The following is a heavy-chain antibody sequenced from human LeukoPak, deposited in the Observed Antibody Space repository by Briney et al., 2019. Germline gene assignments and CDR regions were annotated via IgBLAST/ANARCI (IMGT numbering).Heavy chain of an antibody. Sequence: GGSLRLSCAASGFTFNSYSIVWVRQAPGKGLEWLSYIGSGTGPKYYADSVKGRFTISRDNAKNSLYLQMNSLRDEDTAVYYCARQFDYWGQGTLVTVSS. J-gene: IGHJ4*02. V-gene: IGHV3-48*02. CDR1: GFTFNSYS. CDR3: ARQFDY. CDR2: IGSGTGPK.